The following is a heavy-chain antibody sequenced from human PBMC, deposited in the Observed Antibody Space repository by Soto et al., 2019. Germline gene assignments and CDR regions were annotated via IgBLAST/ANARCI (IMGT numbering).Heavy chain of an antibody. CDR2: IKQDGSEK. V-gene: IGHV3-7*01. CDR3: ASERDFWSGKYFDY. J-gene: IGHJ4*02. D-gene: IGHD3-3*01. Sequence: GGSLRLSCAASGFTFSSYWMSWVRQAPGKGLEWVANIKQDGSEKYYVDSVKGRFTISRDNAKNSLYLQMNSLRAEDTAVYYCASERDFWSGKYFDYWGQGTLVTVSS. CDR1: GFTFSSYW.